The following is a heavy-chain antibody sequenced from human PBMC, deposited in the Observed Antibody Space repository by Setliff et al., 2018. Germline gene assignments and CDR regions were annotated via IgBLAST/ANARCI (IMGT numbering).Heavy chain of an antibody. J-gene: IGHJ4*02. D-gene: IGHD6-19*01. Sequence: SETLSLTCTVSGASLSSGTYYWGWIRQPPGKGLEWIGQIYTSWSTNYNPSLKSRVTISVDTSKNQFSLKLSSVTAADTAVYYCARKVEQWLTPHFDYWGQGALVTVSS. CDR2: IYTSWST. V-gene: IGHV4-61*01. CDR3: ARKVEQWLTPHFDY. CDR1: GASLSSGTYY.